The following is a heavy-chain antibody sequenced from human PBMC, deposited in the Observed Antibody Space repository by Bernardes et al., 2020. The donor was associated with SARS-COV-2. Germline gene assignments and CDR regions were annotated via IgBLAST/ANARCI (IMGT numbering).Heavy chain of an antibody. CDR2: ISGSGNTT. CDR1: SLTFAGYD. CDR3: AKDDDRPLFGAPGFDS. V-gene: IGHV3-23*01. J-gene: IGHJ4*02. Sequence: GGSLRLSCTAASLTFAGYDMSWVRQAPGEGLGWVSGISGSGNTTYYADSVKGRFTISRDNSKNTLFLQMDSLRAEDTAVYYCAKDDDRPLFGAPGFDSWGQGTLVTVSS. D-gene: IGHD3-3*01.